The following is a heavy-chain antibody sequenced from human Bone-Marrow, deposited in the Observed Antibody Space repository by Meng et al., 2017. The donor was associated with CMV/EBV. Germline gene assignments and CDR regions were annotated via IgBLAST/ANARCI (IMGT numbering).Heavy chain of an antibody. CDR3: ARVHMVRGVMTYYYYYGMDV. J-gene: IGHJ6*02. CDR1: GGSISSSSYY. D-gene: IGHD3-10*01. Sequence: GSLRLSCTVSGGSISSSSYYWGWIRQPPGKGLEWIGSIYYSGSTYYNPSLKSRVTISVDTSKNQFSLKLSSVTAADTAVYYCARVHMVRGVMTYYYYYGMDVCGQGTTVTVSS. CDR2: IYYSGST. V-gene: IGHV4-39*07.